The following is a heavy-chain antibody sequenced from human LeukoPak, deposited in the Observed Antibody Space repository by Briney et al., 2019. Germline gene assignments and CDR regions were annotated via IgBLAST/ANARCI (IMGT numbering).Heavy chain of an antibody. V-gene: IGHV3-9*01. J-gene: IGHJ4*02. CDR3: AKDRGYDSSGYYYFDY. D-gene: IGHD3-22*01. CDR1: GFTFDDYA. Sequence: GRSLRLSCAASGFTFDDYAMHWVRQAPGKGLEWVSGISWSSGSIGYADSVKGRFTISRDNAKNSLYLQMNSLGAEDTALYYCAKDRGYDSSGYYYFDYWGQGTLVTVSS. CDR2: ISWSSGSI.